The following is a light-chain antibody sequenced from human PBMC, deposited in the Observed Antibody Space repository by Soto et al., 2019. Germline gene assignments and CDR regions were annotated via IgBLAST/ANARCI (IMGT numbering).Light chain of an antibody. J-gene: IGKJ2*01. CDR1: QSVSSTY. Sequence: EIVLTQSPGTLSLSPGERATLSCRASQSVSSTYLAWYQQKPGQAPRLLIYGASRRATGIADRFRGSGSGTEFTLTISRLEPEDFAVYYCQQYGSSPETFGQGTKVEIK. V-gene: IGKV3-20*01. CDR2: GAS. CDR3: QQYGSSPET.